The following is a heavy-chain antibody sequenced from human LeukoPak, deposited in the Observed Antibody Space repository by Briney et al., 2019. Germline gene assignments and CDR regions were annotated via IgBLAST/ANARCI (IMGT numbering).Heavy chain of an antibody. CDR3: AREAPAVDAFDI. D-gene: IGHD1-14*01. CDR2: ISSSSSYI. J-gene: IGHJ3*02. V-gene: IGHV3-21*01. CDR1: GFTFSSYW. Sequence: GGSLRLSCAASGFTFSSYWMTWVRQAPGKGLEWVSSISSSSSYIYYADSVKGRFTISRDNAKNSLYLQMNSLRAEDTAVYYCAREAPAVDAFDIWGQGTMVTVSS.